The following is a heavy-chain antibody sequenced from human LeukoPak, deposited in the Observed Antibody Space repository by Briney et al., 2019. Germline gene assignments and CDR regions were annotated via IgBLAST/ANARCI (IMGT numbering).Heavy chain of an antibody. J-gene: IGHJ3*02. CDR3: ARRGYYYAFDI. V-gene: IGHV4-34*01. Sequence: SETLSLTCAVYGGSFSGYYWSWIRQPPGKGLEWIGEINHSGSTNYSPSLKSRVTISVDTSKNQFSLKLSSVTAADTAVYYCARRGYYYAFDIWGQGTMVTVSS. D-gene: IGHD3-22*01. CDR1: GGSFSGYY. CDR2: INHSGST.